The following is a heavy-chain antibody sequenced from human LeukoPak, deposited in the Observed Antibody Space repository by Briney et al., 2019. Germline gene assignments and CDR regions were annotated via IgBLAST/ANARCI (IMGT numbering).Heavy chain of an antibody. CDR3: ASFSTTGTTDY. D-gene: IGHD1-1*01. CDR1: GYTFTSYG. Sequence: ASVKVSCKASGYTFTSYGISWVRQAPGQGLEWMGWISAYNGNTNYAQKLQGRVTITTDTSTSTAYMELRSLRSDDTAVYYCASFSTTGTTDYWGQGTLVAVSS. J-gene: IGHJ4*02. V-gene: IGHV1-18*01. CDR2: ISAYNGNT.